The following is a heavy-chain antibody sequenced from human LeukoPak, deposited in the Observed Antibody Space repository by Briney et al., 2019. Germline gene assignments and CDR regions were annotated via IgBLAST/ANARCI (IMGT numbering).Heavy chain of an antibody. CDR2: ISAYNGNT. CDR1: GYTFTSYG. J-gene: IGHJ6*02. Sequence: ASVTVSCKASGYTFTSYGISWVRQAPGQGLEWMGWISAYNGNTNYAQKLQGRVTMTTDTSTSTAYMELRSLRSDDTAVYYCARDLEPSYNWNDAYYYGMDVWGQGTTVTVSS. CDR3: ARDLEPSYNWNDAYYYGMDV. D-gene: IGHD1-1*01. V-gene: IGHV1-18*01.